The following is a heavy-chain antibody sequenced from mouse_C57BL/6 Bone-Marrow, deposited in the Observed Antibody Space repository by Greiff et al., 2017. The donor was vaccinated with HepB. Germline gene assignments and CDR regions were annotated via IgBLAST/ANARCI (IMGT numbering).Heavy chain of an antibody. V-gene: IGHV5-6*01. Sequence: EVKLQESGGDLVKPGGSLKLSCAASGFTFSSYGMSWVRQTPDKRLEWVATISSGGSYTYYPDSVKGRFTISRDNAKNTLYLQMSRLKSYDTAMYYCARHSVITTVVATPDWYFDVWGTGTTVTVSS. CDR3: ARHSVITTVVATPDWYFDV. CDR1: GFTFSSYG. J-gene: IGHJ1*03. CDR2: ISSGGSYT. D-gene: IGHD1-1*01.